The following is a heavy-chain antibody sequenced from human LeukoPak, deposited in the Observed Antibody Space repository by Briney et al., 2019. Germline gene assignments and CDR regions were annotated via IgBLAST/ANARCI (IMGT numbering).Heavy chain of an antibody. Sequence: GASVKVSCKASGGTFSSYAISWVRQAPGQGLEWMGGIIPIFGTANYAQKFQGRVTITADESTSTAYMELSSLRSEDTAVYYCAGRFGEIREYYYYMDVWGKGTTVTISS. CDR2: IIPIFGTA. D-gene: IGHD3-10*01. V-gene: IGHV1-69*13. J-gene: IGHJ6*03. CDR3: AGRFGEIREYYYYMDV. CDR1: GGTFSSYA.